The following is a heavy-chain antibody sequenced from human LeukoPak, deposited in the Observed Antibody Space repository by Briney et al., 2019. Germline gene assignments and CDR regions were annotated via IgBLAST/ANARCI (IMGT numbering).Heavy chain of an antibody. Sequence: SFKAYGYTFTGYYMHWVRQAPGQGVEWMGYIYPNSGATKYSQKFQGRVTMTRDTSISTAYMELSGLRSDDTAVYYCGTLLSNGPFDYWGQGSLVTVSS. CDR2: IYPNSGAT. V-gene: IGHV1-2*02. J-gene: IGHJ4*02. CDR1: GYTFTGYY. CDR3: GTLLSNGPFDY.